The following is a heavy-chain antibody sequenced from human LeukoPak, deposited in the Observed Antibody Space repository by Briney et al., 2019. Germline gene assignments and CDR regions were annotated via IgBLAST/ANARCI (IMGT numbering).Heavy chain of an antibody. V-gene: IGHV1-69*04. Sequence: SVKVSCKASGGTFSSYAISWVRQAPGQGLEWMGRIIPILGIANYAQKFQGRVTITADKSTSTAYMELSSLRSEDTAVYYCARDRTEGAGYSSSWYPYWYFDLWGRGTLVTVSS. CDR1: GGTFSSYA. CDR2: IIPILGIA. CDR3: ARDRTEGAGYSSSWYPYWYFDL. D-gene: IGHD6-13*01. J-gene: IGHJ2*01.